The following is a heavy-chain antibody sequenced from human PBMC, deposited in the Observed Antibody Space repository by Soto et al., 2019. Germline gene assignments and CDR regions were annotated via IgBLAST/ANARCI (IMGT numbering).Heavy chain of an antibody. CDR1: VYTFSSYY. J-gene: IGHJ4*02. CDR3: ARGLGLGDC. Sequence: QVQLVQSAAEVKKPGASVKASCNASVYTFSSYYIHPARQAPGKGLEGIGIINPNGGSTNYAQNFKGVLTVSRGTSTATVYMDLSALTSDDTAMYYCARGLGLGDCWGQGTLVTVSS. V-gene: IGHV1-46*01. CDR2: INPNGGST. D-gene: IGHD3-9*01.